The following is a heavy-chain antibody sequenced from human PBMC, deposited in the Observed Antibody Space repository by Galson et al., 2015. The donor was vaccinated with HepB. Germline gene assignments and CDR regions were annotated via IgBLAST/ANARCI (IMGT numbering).Heavy chain of an antibody. CDR3: TTDLIAVAGTDY. V-gene: IGHV3-11*01. Sequence: SLRLSCAASGFTFSDYYMSWIRQAPGKGLEWVSYISSSGSTIYYADSVKGRFTISRDDSKNTLYLQMNSLKTEDTAVYYCTTDLIAVAGTDYWGQGTLVTVSS. D-gene: IGHD6-19*01. CDR2: ISSSGSTI. CDR1: GFTFSDYY. J-gene: IGHJ4*02.